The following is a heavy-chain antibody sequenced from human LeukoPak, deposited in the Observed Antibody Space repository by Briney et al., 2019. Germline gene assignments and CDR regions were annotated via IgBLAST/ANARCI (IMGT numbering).Heavy chain of an antibody. Sequence: QTSETLSLTCAAYGGSFSGYYWSWVRQAPGKGLEWVSAITGSGESTEYADSVKGRFTISRDNSKGTLYLQMNSLRAEDTAIYYCVKRSGNSYGHFDSWGQGTLVTVSS. CDR1: GGSFSGYY. CDR3: VKRSGNSYGHFDS. J-gene: IGHJ4*02. V-gene: IGHV3-23*01. D-gene: IGHD3-10*01. CDR2: ITGSGEST.